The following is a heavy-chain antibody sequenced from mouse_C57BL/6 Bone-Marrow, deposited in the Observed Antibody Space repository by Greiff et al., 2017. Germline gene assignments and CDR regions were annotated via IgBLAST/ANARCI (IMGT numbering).Heavy chain of an antibody. CDR3: TAYSNCYYYAMDY. Sequence: DVHLVESGGGLVQPGGSMKLSCVASGFTFSNYWMNWVRQSPETGLEWVAQIRLKSDNYATHYAESVKGRFTISRDDSKSSVYLQMNNLRAEDTGIYYCTAYSNCYYYAMDYWGQGTSVTVSA. CDR1: GFTFSNYW. V-gene: IGHV6-3*01. D-gene: IGHD2-5*01. CDR2: IRLKSDNYAT. J-gene: IGHJ4*01.